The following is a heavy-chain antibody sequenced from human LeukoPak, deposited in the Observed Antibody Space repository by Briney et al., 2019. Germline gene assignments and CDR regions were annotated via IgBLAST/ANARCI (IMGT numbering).Heavy chain of an antibody. Sequence: ASVKVSCKASGYTFTSYGISWVRQAPGQGLEWMGWISAYNGNTNYAQKLQGRVTMTTDTSTSTAYMELRSLRSDDTAVYYCARDIYRCSNYPVSYYFDYWGQGTLVTVSS. CDR1: GYTFTSYG. J-gene: IGHJ4*02. CDR2: ISAYNGNT. V-gene: IGHV1-18*01. D-gene: IGHD4-11*01. CDR3: ARDIYRCSNYPVSYYFDY.